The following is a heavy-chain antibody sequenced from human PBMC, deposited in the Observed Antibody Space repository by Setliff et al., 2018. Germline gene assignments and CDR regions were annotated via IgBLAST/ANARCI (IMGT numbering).Heavy chain of an antibody. CDR3: AKDASDYYWYFNV. V-gene: IGHV3-30*02. CDR1: EFRFSIYG. J-gene: IGHJ2*01. D-gene: IGHD4-17*01. CDR2: LGYDGTNE. Sequence: GGSLRLSCAASEFRFSIYGMHWVRQAPGKGLEWVAALGYDGTNEYYADSVKGRFTISRDNSKNTLYLQMNSLRREDTAVYYCAKDASDYYWYFNVWGRGTLVTVSS.